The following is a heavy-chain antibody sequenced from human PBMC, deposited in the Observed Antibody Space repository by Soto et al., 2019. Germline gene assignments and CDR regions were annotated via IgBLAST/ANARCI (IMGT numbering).Heavy chain of an antibody. J-gene: IGHJ6*02. CDR2: INHSGST. D-gene: IGHD3-3*01. Sequence: SETLSLTCAVYGGSFSGYYWSCIRQPPWKGLEWIGEINHSGSTNYNPSLKSRVTISVDTSKNQFSLKLSSVTAADTAVYYCARGRGYDFWSGYSRYYYGMDVWGQGTTVTVSS. CDR3: ARGRGYDFWSGYSRYYYGMDV. V-gene: IGHV4-34*01. CDR1: GGSFSGYY.